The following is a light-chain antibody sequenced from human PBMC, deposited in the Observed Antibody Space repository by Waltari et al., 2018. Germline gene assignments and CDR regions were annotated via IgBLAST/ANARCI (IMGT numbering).Light chain of an antibody. CDR1: QSVSSSY. V-gene: IGKV3-20*01. J-gene: IGKJ1*01. CDR3: QQYGSSPRT. CDR2: GAS. Sequence: DIVLTQSPGTLSLSPGERANLYCRASQSVSSSYLAWYQQKPGQAPGLLIYGASTRATGIPDRFSGSGSGTDFTLTISGLEPVDFAVYYCQQYGSSPRTFGQGTKVEIK.